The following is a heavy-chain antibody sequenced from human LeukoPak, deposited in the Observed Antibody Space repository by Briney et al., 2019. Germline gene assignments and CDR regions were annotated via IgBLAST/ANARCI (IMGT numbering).Heavy chain of an antibody. CDR1: GFTFSSYG. D-gene: IGHD1-26*01. CDR3: AKEGVVGVVPWLDAFDI. Sequence: PGGSLRLSSAASGFTFSSYGMHWVRQAPGKGLEWVAFIRYEGSNKYYADSVKGRFTISRDNSKNTRHLQMNSLRAEATAVNYCAKEGVVGVVPWLDAFDIWGQGTMVTVSS. V-gene: IGHV3-30*02. CDR2: IRYEGSNK. J-gene: IGHJ3*02.